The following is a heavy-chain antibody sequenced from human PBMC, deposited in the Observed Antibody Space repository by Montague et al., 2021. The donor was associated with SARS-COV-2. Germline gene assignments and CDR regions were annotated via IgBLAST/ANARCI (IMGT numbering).Heavy chain of an antibody. Sequence: SETLSLTCTVSGGSIETYSWTWIRQPPGKGLEWIGYNYYTRRTTYNPSLSSRVTISLDTSKNQFSLKLDSVTAADTAVYYCARTAHLYSDESYGNKYFFDAWGRGTLVTVSS. D-gene: IGHD4-17*01. CDR3: ARTAHLYSDESYGNKYFFDA. J-gene: IGHJ4*02. V-gene: IGHV4-59*01. CDR2: NYYTRRT. CDR1: GGSIETYS.